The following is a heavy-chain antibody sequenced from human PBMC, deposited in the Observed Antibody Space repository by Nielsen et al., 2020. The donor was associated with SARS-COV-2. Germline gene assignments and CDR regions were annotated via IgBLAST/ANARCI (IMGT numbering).Heavy chain of an antibody. Sequence: GGSLRLSCAASGFTFSSYGMHWVRQAPGKGLEWVAVIWYDGSNKYYADSVKGRFTISRDNSKNTLYLQMNSLRAEDTATYYCARVSGYYWPQDYWGQGTLVTVSS. CDR1: GFTFSSYG. J-gene: IGHJ4*02. V-gene: IGHV3-33*01. CDR3: ARVSGYYWPQDY. CDR2: IWYDGSNK. D-gene: IGHD5-12*01.